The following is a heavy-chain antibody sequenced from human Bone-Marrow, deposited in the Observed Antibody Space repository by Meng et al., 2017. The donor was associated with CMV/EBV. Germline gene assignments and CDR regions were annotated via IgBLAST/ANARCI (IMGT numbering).Heavy chain of an antibody. V-gene: IGHV1-2*02. CDR2: INPNSGGT. J-gene: IGHJ4*02. D-gene: IGHD3-22*01. CDR1: GYTFTGYY. Sequence: ASVKVSCKASGYTFTGYYMHWVRQAPGQGLEWMGWINPNSGGTNYAQKFQGRVTMTRDTSISTAYMELSRLRSDDTAVYYCARDHYYYDSSGYYYDFDYWGQATLVTVSS. CDR3: ARDHYYYDSSGYYYDFDY.